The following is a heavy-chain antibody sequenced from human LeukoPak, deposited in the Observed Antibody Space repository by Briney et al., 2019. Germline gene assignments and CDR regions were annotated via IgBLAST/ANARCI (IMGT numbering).Heavy chain of an antibody. CDR2: TYYRSKWYN. Sequence: SQTLSLTCVISGVSVSSNSAAWNWIRQSPSRGLEWLGRTYYRSKWYNDYAVSVKSRITINPDTSKNQFSLHLNSVTLEDTAVYYCAGYSYGVRPSWGQGTLVTVSS. D-gene: IGHD5-18*01. CDR3: AGYSYGVRPS. CDR1: GVSVSSNSAA. J-gene: IGHJ5*02. V-gene: IGHV6-1*01.